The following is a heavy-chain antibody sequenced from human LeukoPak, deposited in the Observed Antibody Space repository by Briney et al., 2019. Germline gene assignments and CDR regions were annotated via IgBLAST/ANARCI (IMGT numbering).Heavy chain of an antibody. Sequence: SETLSLTCTVSGGSISDYYWSWIRQPPGKGLEWIGFIYYSGSTNYNPSLKSRVTISVDTSKNQSSLKLSSVTAADTAVYYCARHDSSGEFDYWGQGTLVTVSS. V-gene: IGHV4-59*08. CDR3: ARHDSSGEFDY. CDR2: IYYSGST. D-gene: IGHD3-22*01. CDR1: GGSISDYY. J-gene: IGHJ4*02.